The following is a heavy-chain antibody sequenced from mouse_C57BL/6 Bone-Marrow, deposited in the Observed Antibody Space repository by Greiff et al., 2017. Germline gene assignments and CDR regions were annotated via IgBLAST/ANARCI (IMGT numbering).Heavy chain of an antibody. Sequence: QVQLQQPGAELVKPGASVTMSCKASGYTFTSYWITWVKQRPGQGLAWIGDIYPTSGRTNYNEKFKSKAILTVDTSSNTAYMQLSSLTSAYAAVLYVARSGPLGRSFDYWGQGTTLTVSS. D-gene: IGHD4-1*01. CDR2: IYPTSGRT. CDR3: ARSGPLGRSFDY. CDR1: GYTFTSYW. J-gene: IGHJ2*01. V-gene: IGHV1-55*01.